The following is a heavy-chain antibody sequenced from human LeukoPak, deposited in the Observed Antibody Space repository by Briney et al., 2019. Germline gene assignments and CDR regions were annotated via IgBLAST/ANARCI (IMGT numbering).Heavy chain of an antibody. CDR1: GGSFSDYY. Sequence: SETLSLTCAVYGGSFSDYYWAWFRQPPGKGPEWIAAINHRGSTDYNPSLNSRVTISVHTSKKQFSLKLSSVTPADTAVYYCSREEKVGERRAEFWRQGTLDSVST. CDR2: INHRGST. V-gene: IGHV4-34*01. D-gene: IGHD3-16*01. J-gene: IGHJ4*02. CDR3: SREEKVGERRAEF.